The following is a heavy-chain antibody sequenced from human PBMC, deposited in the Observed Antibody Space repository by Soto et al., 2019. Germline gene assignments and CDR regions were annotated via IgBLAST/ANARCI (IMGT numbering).Heavy chain of an antibody. CDR1: GGSLTDHY. D-gene: IGHD2-21*01. CDR3: ARGNDWKSSTFDI. J-gene: IGHJ3*02. CDR2: VYYSGAT. V-gene: IGHV4-59*11. Sequence: QVQLQESGPGLVKPSETLSLTCTVAGGSLTDHYWNWFRQSPGRGLQWIGYVYYSGATSYNPSLTSRVTMTVDTYKNLFSLKLRSVTAADTAVYFCARGNDWKSSTFDIWGQGTMVSVSS.